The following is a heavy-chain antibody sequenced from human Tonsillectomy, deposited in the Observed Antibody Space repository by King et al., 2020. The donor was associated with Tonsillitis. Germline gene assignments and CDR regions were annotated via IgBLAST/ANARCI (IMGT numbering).Heavy chain of an antibody. CDR3: ARALSYYYDSSGYGFAS. D-gene: IGHD3-22*01. CDR2: INPNSGGT. J-gene: IGHJ4*02. Sequence: QLVQSGAEVKKPGASMKVSCKASGYTFTAYYMHWVRQAPGQGLEWMGWINPNSGGTNYAQKFQGRVTMTRDTSISTAYMELSRLRSDDTAEYYCARALSYYYDSSGYGFASGGQGTMVIVSS. V-gene: IGHV1-2*02. CDR1: GYTFTAYY.